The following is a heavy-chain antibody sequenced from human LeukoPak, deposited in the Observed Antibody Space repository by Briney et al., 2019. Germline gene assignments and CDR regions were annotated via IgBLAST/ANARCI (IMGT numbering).Heavy chain of an antibody. V-gene: IGHV4-4*07. Sequence: PSETLSLTCTVSGGSISSYYWSWIRQPAGKGLEWIGRIYTSGSTYYNPSLKSRVTISVDMSKNQFSLKLSSVTAADTAVYYCARAVATSYYYYMDVWGKGTTVTVSS. J-gene: IGHJ6*03. D-gene: IGHD5-12*01. CDR1: GGSISSYY. CDR3: ARAVATSYYYYMDV. CDR2: IYTSGST.